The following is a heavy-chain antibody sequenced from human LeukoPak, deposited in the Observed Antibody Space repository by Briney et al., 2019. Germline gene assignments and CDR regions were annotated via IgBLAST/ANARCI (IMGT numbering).Heavy chain of an antibody. CDR2: IYYSGST. CDR3: ARQDERLGSGPYFDY. CDR1: GGSISSSSYY. Sequence: SETLSLTCTVSGGSISSSSYYWGWIRQPPGKGLEWIGSIYYSGSTYYNPSLKSRVTISVDTSKNQFSLKLSSVTAADTAVYYCARQDERLGSGPYFDYWGQGTLVTVSS. D-gene: IGHD6-19*01. V-gene: IGHV4-39*01. J-gene: IGHJ4*02.